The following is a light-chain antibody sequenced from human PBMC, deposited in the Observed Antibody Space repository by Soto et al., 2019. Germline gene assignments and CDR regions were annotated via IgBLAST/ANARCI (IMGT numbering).Light chain of an antibody. CDR2: WAS. V-gene: IGKV4-1*01. J-gene: IGKJ1*01. CDR3: QQYLNTPRT. CDR1: QSVLYSSNNENF. Sequence: DIVMTQSPDSLAVSLGGRATINCKSSQSVLYSSNNENFLAWYQQKPGQPPRLLIYWASIRASGVPDRFSGSGSGTDFTLTISSLQAEDVAVYYCQQYLNTPRTFGQGTKVEIK.